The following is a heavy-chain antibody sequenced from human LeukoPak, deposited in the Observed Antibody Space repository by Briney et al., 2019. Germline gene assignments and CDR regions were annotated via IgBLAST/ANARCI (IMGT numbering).Heavy chain of an antibody. CDR1: GYTFTGYY. Sequence: ASVKASCKASGYTFTGYYMHWVRQAPGQGLEWMGRINPNSGGTNYAQKFQGRVTMTRDTPISTAYMELSRLRSDDTAVYYCARAPRNCSGGSCYSGALDYWGQGTLVTVSS. CDR3: ARAPRNCSGGSCYSGALDY. J-gene: IGHJ4*02. D-gene: IGHD2-15*01. CDR2: INPNSGGT. V-gene: IGHV1-2*06.